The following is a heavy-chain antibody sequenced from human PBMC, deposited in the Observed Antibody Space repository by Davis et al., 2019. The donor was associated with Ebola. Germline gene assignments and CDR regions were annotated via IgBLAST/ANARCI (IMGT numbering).Heavy chain of an antibody. CDR1: GGSFSGYY. J-gene: IGHJ5*02. CDR2: INHSGST. Sequence: LETLSLTCAVYGGSFSGYYWSWIRQPPGKGLEWIGEINHSGSTNYNPSLKSRVTISVDTSKNQFSLKLSSVTAADTAVYYCARRSVGGNGWFDPWGQGTLVTVSS. D-gene: IGHD2-8*01. V-gene: IGHV4-34*01. CDR3: ARRSVGGNGWFDP.